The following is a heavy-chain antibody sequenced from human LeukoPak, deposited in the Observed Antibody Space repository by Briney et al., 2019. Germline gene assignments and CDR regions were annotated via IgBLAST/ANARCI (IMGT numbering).Heavy chain of an antibody. CDR1: GYTFTSYG. Sequence: ASVKVSCKASGYTFTSYGISWVRQAPGQGLEWMGWISAFNGNTNYAQKLQGRVTMTTDTSTSTAYMELRSLRSDDTAVYYCARYYGSGSYSYYYYYYGMDVWGQGNTVTVSS. V-gene: IGHV1-18*01. D-gene: IGHD3-10*01. J-gene: IGHJ6*02. CDR3: ARYYGSGSYSYYYYYYGMDV. CDR2: ISAFNGNT.